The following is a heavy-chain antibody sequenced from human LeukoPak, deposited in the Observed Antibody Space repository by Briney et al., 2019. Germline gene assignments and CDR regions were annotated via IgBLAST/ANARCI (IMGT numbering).Heavy chain of an antibody. J-gene: IGHJ5*02. Sequence: ASVKVSCKASGYTFTSYGISWVRQAPGQGLEWMGWISAYNGNTNYAQRLQGRATMTTDTSTSTAYMELRSLRSDDTAVYYCARDGIITMVRGVNWFDPWGQGTLVTVSS. V-gene: IGHV1-18*01. D-gene: IGHD3-10*01. CDR2: ISAYNGNT. CDR3: ARDGIITMVRGVNWFDP. CDR1: GYTFTSYG.